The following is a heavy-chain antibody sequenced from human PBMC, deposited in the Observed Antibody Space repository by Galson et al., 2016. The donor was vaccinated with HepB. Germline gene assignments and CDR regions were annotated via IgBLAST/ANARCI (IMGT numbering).Heavy chain of an antibody. J-gene: IGHJ5*02. Sequence: SLRLSCAASRFTFSSYAMSWVRQAPGKGLEWVSAISGGGDSTYYADSVRGRFTISRDNSKSTLYLQMNSLRAEDTAVYYCGKDWAHRQQVYSGWFDPWGQGTLVTVSS. V-gene: IGHV3-23*01. CDR3: GKDWAHRQQVYSGWFDP. CDR2: ISGGGDST. D-gene: IGHD6-13*01. CDR1: RFTFSSYA.